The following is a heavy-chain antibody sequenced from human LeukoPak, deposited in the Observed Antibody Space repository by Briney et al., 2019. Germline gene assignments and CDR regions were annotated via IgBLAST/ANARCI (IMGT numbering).Heavy chain of an antibody. CDR3: ARGDHLSGSSSYYYYYGMDV. CDR1: GYTFTGYY. CDR2: INPNSGGT. Sequence: VASVKVSCKASGYTFTGYYMHWVRQAPGQGLEWMGWINPNSGGTNCAQRFQGWVTMTRDTSISTAYMELSRLRSDDTAVYYCARGDHLSGSSSYYYYYGMDVWGQGTTVTVSS. D-gene: IGHD3-10*01. V-gene: IGHV1-2*04. J-gene: IGHJ6*02.